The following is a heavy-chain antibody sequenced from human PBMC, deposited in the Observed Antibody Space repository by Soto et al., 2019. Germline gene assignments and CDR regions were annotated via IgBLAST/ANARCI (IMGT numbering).Heavy chain of an antibody. CDR2: INATGGT. CDR1: GGSFSGYY. V-gene: IGHV4-34*01. CDR3: ARTRATPASRNLDY. Sequence: QVQLQQWGAGLLKPSETLSLTCAVYGGSFSGYYWRWVRQSPGKGLEWIGEINATGGTNYNPSLKSRVPISVATSKDQFSLQLSSVTAADTAVYYCARTRATPASRNLDYWGQGTLVTVSS. J-gene: IGHJ4*02. D-gene: IGHD1-1*01.